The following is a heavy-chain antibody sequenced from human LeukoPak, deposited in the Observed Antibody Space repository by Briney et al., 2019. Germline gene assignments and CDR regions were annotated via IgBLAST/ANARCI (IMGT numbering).Heavy chain of an antibody. CDR3: ARALTYYYDSSGYSPDAFDI. CDR2: INPSGGST. J-gene: IGHJ3*02. V-gene: IGHV1-46*01. Sequence: ASVKVSCKASGGTFSSYAISWVRQAPGQGLEWMGIINPSGGSTSYAQKFQGRVTMTRDTSTSTVYMELSSLRSEDTAVYYCARALTYYYDSSGYSPDAFDIWGQGTMVTVSS. CDR1: GGTFSSYA. D-gene: IGHD3-22*01.